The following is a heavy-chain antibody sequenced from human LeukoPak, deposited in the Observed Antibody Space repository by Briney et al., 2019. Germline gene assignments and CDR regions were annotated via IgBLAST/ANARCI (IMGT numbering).Heavy chain of an antibody. J-gene: IGHJ4*02. V-gene: IGHV3-33*01. D-gene: IGHD3-22*01. CDR3: ARGDSSGFDYYFDY. Sequence: GGSLRLSCAASGFTFSSYGMHWVRQAPGKGLEWVAVIWYDGSNKYYADSVKGRFTISRDNSKNTLYLQMNSLRAEDTAVYYCARGDSSGFDYYFDYWGQGTLVTVSS. CDR1: GFTFSSYG. CDR2: IWYDGSNK.